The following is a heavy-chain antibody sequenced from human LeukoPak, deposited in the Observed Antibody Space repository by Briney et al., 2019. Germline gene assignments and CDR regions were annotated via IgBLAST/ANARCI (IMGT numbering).Heavy chain of an antibody. J-gene: IGHJ6*02. D-gene: IGHD6-19*01. CDR3: ARHKAVAGTNYYYYGMDV. Sequence: KTAETLSLTCTVSGGSISSYYWSWIRQPPGKGLEWIGYVYYSGSTNYNPSLKSRVTISVDTSKNQFSLKLSSVTAADTAVYYCARHKAVAGTNYYYYGMDVWGQGTTVTVSS. CDR1: GGSISSYY. V-gene: IGHV4-59*08. CDR2: VYYSGST.